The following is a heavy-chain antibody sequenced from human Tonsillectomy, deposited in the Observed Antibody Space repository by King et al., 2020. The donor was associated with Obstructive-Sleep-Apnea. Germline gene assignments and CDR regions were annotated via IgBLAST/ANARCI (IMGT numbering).Heavy chain of an antibody. J-gene: IGHJ4*02. CDR3: ATGAVYTATFYLDY. CDR1: GYTFADYY. Sequence: QLVQSGAEVKKPGASVKVSCKASGYTFADYYMYWVRQAPGQGLEWMGWINPNSGGTNYAQKFQGRVTMTRDTSISTAYMELSRLRSDDTAVYYCATGAVYTATFYLDYWGQGTLVTVSP. D-gene: IGHD4-17*01. V-gene: IGHV1-2*02. CDR2: INPNSGGT.